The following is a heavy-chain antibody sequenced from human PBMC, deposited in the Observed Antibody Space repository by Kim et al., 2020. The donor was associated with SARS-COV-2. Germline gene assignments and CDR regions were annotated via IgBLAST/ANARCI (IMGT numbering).Heavy chain of an antibody. J-gene: IGHJ4*02. Sequence: EQKFQGRVTITADESTSTAYMELSSLRSEDTAVYYCARPLRSSGWYYFDYWGQGTLVTVSS. V-gene: IGHV1-69*01. CDR3: ARPLRSSGWYYFDY. D-gene: IGHD6-19*01.